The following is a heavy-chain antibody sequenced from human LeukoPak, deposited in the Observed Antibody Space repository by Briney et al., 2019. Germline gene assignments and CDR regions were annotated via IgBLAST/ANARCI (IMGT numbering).Heavy chain of an antibody. J-gene: IGHJ5*02. CDR3: VRDLTIVGVAQVHH. D-gene: IGHD1-26*01. CDR2: ISTNSGTI. CDR1: GFTFSIYT. Sequence: PGGSLRLSCAASGFTFSIYTMNWVRQAPGKGLEWISYISTNSGTIWYADSVKGRFSISRDNAKNSLFLHMNSLRAEETAVYYCVRDLTIVGVAQVHHWGQGTLVTVSS. V-gene: IGHV3-48*01.